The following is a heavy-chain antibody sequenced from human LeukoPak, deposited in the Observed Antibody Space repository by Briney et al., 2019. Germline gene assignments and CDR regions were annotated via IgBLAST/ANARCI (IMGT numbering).Heavy chain of an antibody. V-gene: IGHV3-23*01. CDR3: AKDRSPVVITHVDY. J-gene: IGHJ4*02. CDR2: ISGSGGNT. CDR1: GFTFSSYT. Sequence: GGSLRLSCAASGFTFSSYTMNWVRQAPGKGLEWVSTISGSGGNTYYADSVKGRFTISRDNSKNTLYLQMNSLRAEDTAVYYCAKDRSPVVITHVDYWGQGTLVTVSS. D-gene: IGHD3-22*01.